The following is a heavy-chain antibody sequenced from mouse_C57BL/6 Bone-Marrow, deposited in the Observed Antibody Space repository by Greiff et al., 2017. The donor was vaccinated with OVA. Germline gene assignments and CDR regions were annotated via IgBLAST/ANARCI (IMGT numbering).Heavy chain of an antibody. CDR2: IDPSDSYT. CDR3: ARDRSSGLFDY. CDR1: GYTFTSYW. J-gene: IGHJ2*01. Sequence: QVQLQQPGAELVMPGASVKLSCKASGYTFTSYWMHWVKQRPGQGLEWIGEIDPSDSYTNYNQKFKGKSTLTVDKSSSTAYMQPSSLTSEDSAVYYCARDRSSGLFDYWGQGTTLTVSS. V-gene: IGHV1-69*01. D-gene: IGHD3-2*02.